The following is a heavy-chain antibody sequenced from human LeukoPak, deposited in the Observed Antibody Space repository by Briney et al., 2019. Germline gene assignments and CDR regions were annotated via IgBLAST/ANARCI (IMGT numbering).Heavy chain of an antibody. CDR1: GGSISSGSYY. Sequence: NPSETLSLTCTVSGGSISSGSYYWSWIRQPAGKGLEWIGRIYTSGSINYNPSLKSRVTISVDTSKNQFSLKLSSVTAADTAVYYCARETLAVSIDYWGQGTLVTVSS. CDR2: IYTSGSI. CDR3: ARETLAVSIDY. D-gene: IGHD6-19*01. J-gene: IGHJ4*02. V-gene: IGHV4-61*02.